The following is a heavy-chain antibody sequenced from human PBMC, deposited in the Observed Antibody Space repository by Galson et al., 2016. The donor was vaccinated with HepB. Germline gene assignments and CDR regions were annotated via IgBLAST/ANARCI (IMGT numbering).Heavy chain of an antibody. CDR3: ARAQWIPARRATYFDY. D-gene: IGHD5-18*01. V-gene: IGHV3-7*04. CDR2: VKQDGSEK. J-gene: IGHJ4*02. CDR1: GFPLSNFW. Sequence: SLRLSCAASGFPLSNFWMNWVRQAPGKGLQWVANVKQDGSEKYYAESVKGRFTISRDNARNSMFLQMNSLRPDDTAIHYCARAQWIPARRATYFDYWGQGILVTVSS.